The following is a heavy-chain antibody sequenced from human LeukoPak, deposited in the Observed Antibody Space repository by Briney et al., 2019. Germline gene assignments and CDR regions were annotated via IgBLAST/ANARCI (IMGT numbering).Heavy chain of an antibody. Sequence: PGGSLRLSCAASGFTFSSYAMHWVRQAPGKGLEWVAVISYDGSNKYYADSVKGRLTISRDNSKNTLYLQMNSLRAEDTAVYYCARDRDGYNYLDYWGQGTLVTVSS. CDR3: ARDRDGYNYLDY. J-gene: IGHJ4*02. D-gene: IGHD5-24*01. CDR1: GFTFSSYA. CDR2: ISYDGSNK. V-gene: IGHV3-30*14.